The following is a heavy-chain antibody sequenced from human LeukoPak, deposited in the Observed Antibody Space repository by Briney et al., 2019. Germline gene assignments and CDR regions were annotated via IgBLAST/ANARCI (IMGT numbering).Heavy chain of an antibody. J-gene: IGHJ3*02. Sequence: GASLKISCAASGFTFSSYEMDWVRQAPGKGREGVSYISSSGSTIYYADSVKGRFTISIDTAKNSLYLQMNSLRAEDTAVYYCAKEVTPDRSGFDAFDIWGQGTMVTVSS. CDR1: GFTFSSYE. V-gene: IGHV3-48*03. CDR2: ISSSGSTI. CDR3: AKEVTPDRSGFDAFDI. D-gene: IGHD3-22*01.